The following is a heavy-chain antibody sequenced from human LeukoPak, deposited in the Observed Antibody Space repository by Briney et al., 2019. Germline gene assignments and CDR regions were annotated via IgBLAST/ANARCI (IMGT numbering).Heavy chain of an antibody. CDR3: AGGVDYYYYYGMDV. D-gene: IGHD3-16*01. CDR2: ISAYNGNT. J-gene: IGHJ6*02. V-gene: IGHV1-18*01. Sequence: GASVKVSCKASGYTFTSYGISWVRQAPGQGLEWMGWISAYNGNTNYAQKLQGRVTMTTDTSTSTAYMELRSLRSDDTAVYYCAGGVDYYYYYGMDVWGQGTTVTVSS. CDR1: GYTFTSYG.